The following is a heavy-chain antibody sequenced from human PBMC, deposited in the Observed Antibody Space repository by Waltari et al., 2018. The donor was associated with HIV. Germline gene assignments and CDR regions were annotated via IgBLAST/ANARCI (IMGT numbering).Heavy chain of an antibody. D-gene: IGHD2-21*02. V-gene: IGHV3-15*01. CDR2: IKSSTDGGTI. CDR1: GLTFSDAW. Sequence: EVQLVESGGGLVKPGGSLSLSCAASGLTFSDAWMYWVRQAPGKGLEWVGRIKSSTDGGTIDYAAPVKGRFTISRDDSKNTLYLQMNSLKTEDTAVYFCTTDYWVVTAYWGQGTLVTVSS. CDR3: TTDYWVVTAY. J-gene: IGHJ4*02.